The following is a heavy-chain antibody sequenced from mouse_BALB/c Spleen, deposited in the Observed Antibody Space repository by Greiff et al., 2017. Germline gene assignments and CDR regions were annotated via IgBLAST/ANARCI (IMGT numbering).Heavy chain of an antibody. CDR2: IWAGGST. Sequence: QVQLKESGPGLVAPSQSLSITCTVSGFSLTSYGVHWVRQPPGKGLEWLGVIWAGGSTNYNSALMSRLSISKDNSKSQVFLKMNSLQTDDTAMYYCARGEVRFAYWGQGTLVTVSA. V-gene: IGHV2-9*02. D-gene: IGHD2-14*01. CDR1: GFSLTSYG. J-gene: IGHJ3*01. CDR3: ARGEVRFAY.